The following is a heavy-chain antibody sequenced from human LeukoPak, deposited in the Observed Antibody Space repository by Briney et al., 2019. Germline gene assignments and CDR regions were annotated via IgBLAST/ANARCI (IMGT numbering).Heavy chain of an antibody. Sequence: GGSLRLSCAASGILFSDYYMSWIRQAPGKGLEWVSYISNSDSSIYYADSVKGRFTISRDNANKSLFLQMNSLRAEDTAVYYCTSHVGGTARAWGYFQYWGQGTLVTVSS. CDR2: ISNSDSSI. J-gene: IGHJ1*01. V-gene: IGHV3-11*01. D-gene: IGHD1-26*01. CDR1: GILFSDYY. CDR3: TSHVGGTARAWGYFQY.